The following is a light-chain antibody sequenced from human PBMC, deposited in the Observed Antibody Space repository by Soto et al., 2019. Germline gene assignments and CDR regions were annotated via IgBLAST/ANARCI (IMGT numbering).Light chain of an antibody. CDR1: NIGSKS. Sequence: SYELSQISSVSVAPGQTARISCGGNNIGSKSVHWYQQKPGQAPVVVVYDDSDRPSGIPERFSGSNSGNTATLTISRVEAGDEADYYCQVWDDNSDHHVFGTGTKVTVL. V-gene: IGLV3-21*02. J-gene: IGLJ1*01. CDR3: QVWDDNSDHHV. CDR2: DDS.